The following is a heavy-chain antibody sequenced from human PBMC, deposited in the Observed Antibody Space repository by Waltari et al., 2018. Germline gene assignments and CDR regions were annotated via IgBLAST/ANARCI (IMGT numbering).Heavy chain of an antibody. CDR1: GFTFSSYA. Sequence: EVQLVESGGGLVQPGGSLRLSCSASGFTFSSYAMSWVRQAPGKGLEWVSSITGSGGTTYYAASVKGQFTISRDNSKNTLYLQMNSLRAEDTAVYYCAKGETSGWYRCFDYWGQGALVTVSS. CDR3: AKGETSGWYRCFDY. D-gene: IGHD6-19*01. J-gene: IGHJ4*02. V-gene: IGHV3-23*04. CDR2: ITGSGGTT.